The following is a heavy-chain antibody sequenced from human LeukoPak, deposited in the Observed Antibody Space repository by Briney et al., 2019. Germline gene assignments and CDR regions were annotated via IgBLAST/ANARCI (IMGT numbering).Heavy chain of an antibody. CDR1: GGSISSSNW. J-gene: IGHJ3*02. Sequence: SETRSLTCAVSGGSISSSNWWSWVRQPPGKGLEWIGEIYHSGSTNYNPSLKSRVTISVDKSKNQFSLKLSSVTAADTAVYYCARDQTAANAFDIWGQGTMVTVSS. D-gene: IGHD6-13*01. CDR3: ARDQTAANAFDI. V-gene: IGHV4-4*02. CDR2: IYHSGST.